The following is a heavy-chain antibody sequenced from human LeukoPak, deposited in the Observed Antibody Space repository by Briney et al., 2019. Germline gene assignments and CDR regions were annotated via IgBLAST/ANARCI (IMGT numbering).Heavy chain of an antibody. J-gene: IGHJ4*02. Sequence: GGSLRLSCAASGFTFSSYWMSWVRQAPGKGLEWVANIKQDGSDKYYVGSVKGRFTISRDNVKNSLYLQMNSLRAEDTAVYYCASDGDYGYWGQGTLVTVSS. CDR1: GFTFSSYW. CDR2: IKQDGSDK. V-gene: IGHV3-7*01. CDR3: ASDGDYGY. D-gene: IGHD4-17*01.